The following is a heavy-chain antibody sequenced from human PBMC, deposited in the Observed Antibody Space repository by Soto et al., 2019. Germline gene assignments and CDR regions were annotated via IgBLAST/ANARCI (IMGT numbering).Heavy chain of an antibody. CDR2: IHHSGAT. CDR1: GDSITGDNW. Sequence: SETLSLTCAVSGDSITGDNWWSWARQPPGKGLEWIGEIHHSGATNYNPSLKSRVTISVDASKNQFSLKLNSVTDADTAMFYCATQGFYRMGVWGRGTTVX. J-gene: IGHJ6*02. CDR3: ATQGFYRMGV. V-gene: IGHV4-4*02.